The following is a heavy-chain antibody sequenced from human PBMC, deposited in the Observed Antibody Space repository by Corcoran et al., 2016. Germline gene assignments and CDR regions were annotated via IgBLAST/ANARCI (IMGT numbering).Heavy chain of an antibody. CDR2: TYYRSKWYN. Sequence: QVQLQQSGPGLVKPSQTLSLTCAISGDSVSSNSAAWNWIRQSPSRGLEWLGRTYYRSKWYNDYAVSVKSRITINPATSKNQFSLQLNSVTPEDTAVYYCARDKKLMAENYYYGMDVWGQGTTVTVSS. CDR1: GDSVSSNSAA. V-gene: IGHV6-1*01. CDR3: ARDKKLMAENYYYGMDV. J-gene: IGHJ6*02. D-gene: IGHD2-8*01.